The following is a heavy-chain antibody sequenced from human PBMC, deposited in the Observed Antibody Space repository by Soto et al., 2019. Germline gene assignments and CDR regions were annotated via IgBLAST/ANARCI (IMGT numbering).Heavy chain of an antibody. V-gene: IGHV6-1*01. CDR3: ARFDYGSGSYWLDV. CDR2: TYCRSKWYN. CDR1: GDSVSSNSAA. J-gene: IGHJ6*02. Sequence: SQTLSLTCPISGDSVSSNSAAWNWISQSPSRGLEWLGRTYCRSKWYNDYAVSVKSRITINPDTSKNQFSLQLNSVTPEDTAVYYCARFDYGSGSYWLDVWGQGTTVTVSS. D-gene: IGHD3-10*01.